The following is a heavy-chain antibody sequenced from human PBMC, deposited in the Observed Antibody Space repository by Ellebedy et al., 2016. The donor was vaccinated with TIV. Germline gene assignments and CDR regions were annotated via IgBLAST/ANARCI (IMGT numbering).Heavy chain of an antibody. V-gene: IGHV3-23*01. CDR1: GFTFSSYP. J-gene: IGHJ5*02. CDR3: AGIADVRFDP. CDR2: ISDTGGST. D-gene: IGHD3-10*02. Sequence: PGGSLRLSCAASGFTFSSYPMNWVRQAPGKGLEWVSAISDTGGSTYYADSVKGRFTISRDNSKNTLYLQMNSLRAEDTAVYYCAGIADVRFDPWGQGTLVSVSS.